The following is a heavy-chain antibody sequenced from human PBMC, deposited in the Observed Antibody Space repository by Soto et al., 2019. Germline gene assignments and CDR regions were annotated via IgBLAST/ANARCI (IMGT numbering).Heavy chain of an antibody. CDR3: ARYDSSGYYWPYYYYGMDV. Sequence: GGSLRLSCAASGFTFSTYSMNWVLQAPGKGLEWVSSISDSSSYIYYADSVKGRFTISRDNAKNSLYLQMNSLRAEDTAVYYCARYDSSGYYWPYYYYGMDVWGQGTTVTVSS. D-gene: IGHD3-22*01. CDR1: GFTFSTYS. J-gene: IGHJ6*02. V-gene: IGHV3-21*01. CDR2: ISDSSSYI.